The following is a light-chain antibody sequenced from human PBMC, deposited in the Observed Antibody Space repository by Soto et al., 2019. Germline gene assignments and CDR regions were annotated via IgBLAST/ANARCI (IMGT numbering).Light chain of an antibody. V-gene: IGKV1-39*01. CDR3: QQTYTSPLT. Sequence: DIQMTHSPSSLSASVGDRVTITCRASQSISNYLNWYQHKPGEAPKLLIYGASTLQSGVPARFSGGGSGPDFTLTMSSLQPEDFATYYCQQTYTSPLTCGGGTTVEI. CDR1: QSISNY. CDR2: GAS. J-gene: IGKJ4*01.